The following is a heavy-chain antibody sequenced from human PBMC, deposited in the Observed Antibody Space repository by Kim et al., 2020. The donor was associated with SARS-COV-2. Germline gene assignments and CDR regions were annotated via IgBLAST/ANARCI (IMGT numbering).Heavy chain of an antibody. V-gene: IGHV4-39*01. J-gene: IGHJ6*02. Sequence: LKRRVTIPVDTSKNQFSLKLSSVTAADTAVYYCARQNYGGNSATYYYYYGMDVWGQGTTVTVSS. CDR3: ARQNYGGNSATYYYYYGMDV. D-gene: IGHD4-17*01.